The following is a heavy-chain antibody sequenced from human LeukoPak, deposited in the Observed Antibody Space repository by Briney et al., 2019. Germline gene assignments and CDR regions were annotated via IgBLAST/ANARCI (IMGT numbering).Heavy chain of an antibody. CDR1: GISFNNYW. CDR2: VNSDGSST. D-gene: IGHD3-22*01. V-gene: IGHV3-74*01. Sequence: GGSLRLSCAASGISFNNYWMHWVRQAPGKGLVWVSRVNSDGSSTVYADSVKGRFTISRDNARTTVYLQMSSLRLDDTATYYCATGLGHYYDYWGQGSLVTVCS. CDR3: ATGLGHYYDY. J-gene: IGHJ4*02.